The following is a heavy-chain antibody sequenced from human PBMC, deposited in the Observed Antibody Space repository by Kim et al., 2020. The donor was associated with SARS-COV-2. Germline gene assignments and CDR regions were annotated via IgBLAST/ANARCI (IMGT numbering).Heavy chain of an antibody. CDR3: AKGYCSGGSCVRGFDP. J-gene: IGHJ5*02. CDR1: GFTFSSYS. Sequence: GGSLRLSCAASGFTFSSYSMHWVRQAPGKGLEWVAVIWFDGSDVDYADSVKGRFTISRDNSKNTLYLQMTNLRAEDTGIYYCAKGYCSGGSCVRGFDPWGQGTLVTVFS. V-gene: IGHV3-33*06. CDR2: IWFDGSDV. D-gene: IGHD2-15*01.